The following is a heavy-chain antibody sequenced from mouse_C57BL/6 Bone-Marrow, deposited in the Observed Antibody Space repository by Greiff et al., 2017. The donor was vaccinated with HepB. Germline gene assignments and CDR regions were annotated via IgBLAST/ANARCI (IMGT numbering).Heavy chain of an antibody. CDR1: GYTFTDYY. Sequence: VQLQQSGPVLVKPGASVKMSCKASGYTFTDYYMNWVKQSHGKSLEWIGVINPYNGGTSYNQKFKGKATLTVDKSSSTAYMELNSLTSEDSAVYCCARGSGYWYFDVWGTGTTVTVSS. CDR3: ARGSGYWYFDV. V-gene: IGHV1-19*01. CDR2: INPYNGGT. D-gene: IGHD1-3*01. J-gene: IGHJ1*03.